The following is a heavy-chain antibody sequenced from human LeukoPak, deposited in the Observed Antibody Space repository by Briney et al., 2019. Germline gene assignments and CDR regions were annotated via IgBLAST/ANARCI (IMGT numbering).Heavy chain of an antibody. CDR2: IWYDGSNK. CDR1: GFTFSSYG. J-gene: IGHJ4*02. V-gene: IGHV3-33*01. CDR3: AREGTSGSVEVEIVLDY. D-gene: IGHD1-26*01. Sequence: GGSLRLSCAASGFTFSSYGMHWVRQAPGKGLEWVAVIWYDGSNKYYADPVKGRFTISRDNSKNTLYLQMNSLRAEDTAVYYCAREGTSGSVEVEIVLDYWGQGTLVTVSS.